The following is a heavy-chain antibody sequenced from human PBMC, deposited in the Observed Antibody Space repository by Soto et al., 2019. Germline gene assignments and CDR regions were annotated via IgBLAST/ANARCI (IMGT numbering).Heavy chain of an antibody. CDR2: IYHSGST. CDR1: GGSISSSGYY. V-gene: IGHV4-39*01. J-gene: IGHJ4*02. Sequence: PSDTLSLTCTVSGGSISSSGYYWGWIRQPPGKGLEWIASIYHSGSTYYNPSLKSRLTISVDTSKNQFSLTLSSVTAADTAMYYCARHAAAAALHLFDYWGQGTQVTVSS. CDR3: ARHAAAAALHLFDY. D-gene: IGHD6-13*01.